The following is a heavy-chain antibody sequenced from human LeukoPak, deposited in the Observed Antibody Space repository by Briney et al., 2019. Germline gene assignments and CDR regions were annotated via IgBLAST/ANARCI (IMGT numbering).Heavy chain of an antibody. CDR3: ARPAYYYDSSGYYGGDY. Sequence: SETLSLTCAVYGGSFNGYYWSWIRQPPGKGLEWIGEINHSGSTNYNPSLKSRVTISVDTSKNQFSLKLSSVTAADTAVYYCARPAYYYDSSGYYGGDYWGQGTLVTVSS. CDR2: INHSGST. V-gene: IGHV4-34*01. D-gene: IGHD3-22*01. J-gene: IGHJ4*02. CDR1: GGSFNGYY.